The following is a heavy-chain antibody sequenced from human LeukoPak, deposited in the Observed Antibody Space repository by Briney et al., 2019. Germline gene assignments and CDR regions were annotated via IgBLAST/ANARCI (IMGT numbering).Heavy chain of an antibody. CDR3: ARRRYCNSTSCYEGAFDI. Sequence: GDSLKISCKGSAFSFTSYWIAWVRQMPGKGLEWMGIIYPGDSGTRYSSSFQGQVTMSADKSIRTAYLQWSSLKASDTAIYYCARRRYCNSTSCYEGAFDIWGQGTMVTVSS. J-gene: IGHJ3*02. CDR1: AFSFTSYW. V-gene: IGHV5-51*01. CDR2: IYPGDSGT. D-gene: IGHD2-2*01.